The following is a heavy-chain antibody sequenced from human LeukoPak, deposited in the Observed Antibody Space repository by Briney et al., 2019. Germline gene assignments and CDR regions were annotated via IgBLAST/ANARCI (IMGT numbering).Heavy chain of an antibody. D-gene: IGHD5-12*01. CDR3: AREVATIGAYYFDY. J-gene: IGHJ4*02. V-gene: IGHV4-30-2*01. Sequence: SSETLSLTCAVSGGSISSGGYSWSWIRQPPGKGLEWIGYIYHSGSTYYNPSLKSRVTISVDRSKNQFSLKLSSVTAADTAVYYCAREVATIGAYYFDYWGQGTLVTVSS. CDR2: IYHSGST. CDR1: GGSISSGGYS.